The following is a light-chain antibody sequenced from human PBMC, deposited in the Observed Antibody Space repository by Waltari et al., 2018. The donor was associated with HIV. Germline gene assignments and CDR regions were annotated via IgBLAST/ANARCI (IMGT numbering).Light chain of an antibody. Sequence: EVVMTQSPATLSVSPGGRATLSCRASQPIFSDLAWYQQNPGQAPRRLIYGASTRATGVPARFSGSGSGTEFTLTISSLQSEYFAVYYCQQYKHWPLTFGQGTRVEIK. V-gene: IGKV3-15*01. J-gene: IGKJ1*01. CDR3: QQYKHWPLT. CDR1: QPIFSD. CDR2: GAS.